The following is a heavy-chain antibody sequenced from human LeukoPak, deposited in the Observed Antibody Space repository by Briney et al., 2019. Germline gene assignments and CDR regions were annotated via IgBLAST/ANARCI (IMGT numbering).Heavy chain of an antibody. CDR1: EYTFTSYY. J-gene: IGHJ4*02. Sequence: ASVKVSCKASEYTFTSYYMHWVRQAPGQGLEWMGIINPSGGSTSYAQKFQGRVTMTRDMSTSTVYMELSSLRSEDTAVYYCARGRYYYDSSGYLFDYWGQGTLVTVSS. CDR3: ARGRYYYDSSGYLFDY. D-gene: IGHD3-22*01. CDR2: INPSGGST. V-gene: IGHV1-46*01.